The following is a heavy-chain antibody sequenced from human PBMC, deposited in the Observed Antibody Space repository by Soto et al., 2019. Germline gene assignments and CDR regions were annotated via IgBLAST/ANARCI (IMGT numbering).Heavy chain of an antibody. Sequence: SETLSLTCIVSGDSISSGDYYWSWIRQPPGKGLEWIGYIYYSSTTYYNPSLKSRVTISVDKSKNQFSLKLTSVTAADTAVYYCARDPAPWGQGTLVTVSS. V-gene: IGHV4-30-4*01. J-gene: IGHJ5*02. CDR2: IYYSSTT. CDR3: ARDPAP. CDR1: GDSISSGDYY.